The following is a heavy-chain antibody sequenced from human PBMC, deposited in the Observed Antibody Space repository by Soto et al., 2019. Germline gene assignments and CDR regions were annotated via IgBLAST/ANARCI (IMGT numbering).Heavy chain of an antibody. CDR2: IWYDGSNK. V-gene: IGHV3-33*01. CDR1: GFTFSSYG. D-gene: IGHD6-19*01. J-gene: IGHJ4*02. CDR3: ARDPGSSGWFDY. Sequence: QVQLVESGGGVVQPGRSLRLSCAASGFTFSSYGMHWVRQAPGKGLEWVAVIWYDGSNKYYADSVKGRFTISRDNSKNTLYLQMNSLRAEDTAVYYCARDPGSSGWFDYWGQGTLVTVSS.